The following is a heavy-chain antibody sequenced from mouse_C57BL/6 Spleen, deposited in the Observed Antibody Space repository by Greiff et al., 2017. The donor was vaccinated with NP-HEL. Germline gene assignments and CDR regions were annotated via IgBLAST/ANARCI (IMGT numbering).Heavy chain of an antibody. CDR1: GYTFTSYW. J-gene: IGHJ2*01. Sequence: QVQLKQPGAELVKPGASVKLSCKASGYTFTSYWMHWVKQRPGQGLEWIGMIHPNSGSTNYNEKFKSKATLTVDKSSSTAYMQLSRLTSEDSAVYDCARSGYYGNPPFDYWGQGTALTVSS. CDR2: IHPNSGST. V-gene: IGHV1-64*01. D-gene: IGHD2-1*01. CDR3: ARSGYYGNPPFDY.